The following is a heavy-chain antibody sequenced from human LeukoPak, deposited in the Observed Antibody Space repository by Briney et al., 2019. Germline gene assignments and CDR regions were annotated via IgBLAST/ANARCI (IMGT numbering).Heavy chain of an antibody. CDR1: GFTFSSYA. Sequence: HPGGSLRLSCAASGFTFSSYAMSWVRQAPGKGLEWVSAISGSGGSTYYADSVKGRFTISRDNSKNTLYLQMNSLRAEDTAVYYCATTPGDIVVVVAAFDYCGQGTLVTVSS. V-gene: IGHV3-23*01. J-gene: IGHJ4*02. D-gene: IGHD2-15*01. CDR2: ISGSGGST. CDR3: ATTPGDIVVVVAAFDY.